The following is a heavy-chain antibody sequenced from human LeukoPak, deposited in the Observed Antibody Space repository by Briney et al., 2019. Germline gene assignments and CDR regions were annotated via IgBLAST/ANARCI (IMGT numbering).Heavy chain of an antibody. Sequence: ASVKVSCKASGYTFTNYDINWVRQGTGQGPEWMGWMNPKSGNTGYAQKFQGRVTMTRNTSISTAYMELGSLRSDDTAVYYCARDQDIVVVVAALRQREMGGFDPWGQGTLVTVSS. CDR1: GYTFTNYD. CDR3: ARDQDIVVVVAALRQREMGGFDP. D-gene: IGHD2-15*01. V-gene: IGHV1-8*01. CDR2: MNPKSGNT. J-gene: IGHJ5*02.